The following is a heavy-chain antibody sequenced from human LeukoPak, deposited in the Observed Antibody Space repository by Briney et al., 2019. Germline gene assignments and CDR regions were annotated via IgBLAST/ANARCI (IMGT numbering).Heavy chain of an antibody. CDR3: ARGYCSGGSCPTFIDY. V-gene: IGHV7-4-1*02. Sequence: ASVKVSCKASGYTFTTYAMNWVRQAPGQGLEWMGWINTNTGNPTYAQGFTGRFVFSLDTSVSTAYLQISSLKAEDTAVYYCARGYCSGGSCPTFIDYWGQGTLVTVSS. CDR2: INTNTGNP. J-gene: IGHJ4*02. CDR1: GYTFTTYA. D-gene: IGHD2-15*01.